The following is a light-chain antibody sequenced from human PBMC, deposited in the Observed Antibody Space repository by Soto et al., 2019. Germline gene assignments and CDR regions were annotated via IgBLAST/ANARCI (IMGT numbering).Light chain of an antibody. CDR2: EVS. Sequence: QSVLTQPASVSGSPGQSITISCTGTSSDVGGYNYVSWYQQHPGKAPKLMIYEVSNRPSGVSNRFSGSKSGNTASLIISGLQAEDEAYYYCSSYTSSSTYVFGTGTKVTVL. CDR1: SSDVGGYNY. CDR3: SSYTSSSTYV. J-gene: IGLJ1*01. V-gene: IGLV2-14*01.